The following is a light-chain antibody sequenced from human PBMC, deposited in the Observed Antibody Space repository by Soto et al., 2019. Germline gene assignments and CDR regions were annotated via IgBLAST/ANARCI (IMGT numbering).Light chain of an antibody. Sequence: VMPQSPAPLSVSPGARATLSCRASQSVSGSLAWYQQKPGQAPRLLIYEASTRATGIPARFSGSGSGTEFTLTISSLPSADFAVYYCQQYNDWPPWTFGQGPKVESK. J-gene: IGKJ1*01. CDR3: QQYNDWPPWT. CDR2: EAS. V-gene: IGKV3-15*01. CDR1: QSVSGS.